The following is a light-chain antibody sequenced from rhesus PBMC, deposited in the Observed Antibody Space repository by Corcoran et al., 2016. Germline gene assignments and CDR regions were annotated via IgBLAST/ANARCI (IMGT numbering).Light chain of an antibody. CDR3: LQYSSSPLT. CDR1: QSISSW. CDR2: KAS. J-gene: IGKJ4*01. V-gene: IGKV1-22*01. Sequence: DIQMTQSPSSLSASVGDTVTITCRASQSISSWLDWYQQKPGKAPKLLIYKASSLQSGVPSRLSGSGSGTDFTLTNSSLQPEDFATYYCLQYSSSPLTFGGGTKVEIK.